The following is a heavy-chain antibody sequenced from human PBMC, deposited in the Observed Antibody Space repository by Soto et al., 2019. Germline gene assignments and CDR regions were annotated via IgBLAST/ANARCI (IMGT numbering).Heavy chain of an antibody. D-gene: IGHD1-20*01. V-gene: IGHV1-69*13. CDR1: GYTFTSYA. Sequence: GASVKVSCKASGYTFTSYAISWVRQAPGQGLEWMGGIIPIFGTANYAQKFQGRVTITADESTSTAYMELSSLRSEDTAVYYCASSVFVTGTDAFDIWGQGTMVTVSS. J-gene: IGHJ3*02. CDR3: ASSVFVTGTDAFDI. CDR2: IIPIFGTA.